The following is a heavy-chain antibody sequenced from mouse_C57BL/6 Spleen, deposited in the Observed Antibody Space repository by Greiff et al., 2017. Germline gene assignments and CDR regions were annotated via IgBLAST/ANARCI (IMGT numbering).Heavy chain of an antibody. CDR2: IDPSDSYT. V-gene: IGHV1-69*01. CDR3: ARGSYYGNPHYYAMDY. D-gene: IGHD2-1*01. Sequence: VQLQQPGAELVMPGASVKLSCKASGYTFTSYWMHWVKQRPGQGLECIGEIDPSDSYTNYNQKFKGKSTLTVDKSSSTAYMQLSSLTSEDSAVYYCARGSYYGNPHYYAMDYWGQGTSVTVSS. CDR1: GYTFTSYW. J-gene: IGHJ4*01.